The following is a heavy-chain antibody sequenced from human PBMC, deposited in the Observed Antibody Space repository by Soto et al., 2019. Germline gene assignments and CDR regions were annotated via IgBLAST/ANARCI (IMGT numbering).Heavy chain of an antibody. CDR1: GVSIRRLY. J-gene: IGHJ5*02. CDR2: LYYSGSS. CDR3: ASVRASRRFDP. Sequence: CSGPGVSIRRLYWSLSRQAPGKGLESIGCLYYSGSSNLNPSLKSRVTITVDTSKNQCSLKLSSVTAADTAGDYGASVRASRRFDPWGQGTLVTVSS. D-gene: IGHD2-8*01. V-gene: IGHV4-59*11.